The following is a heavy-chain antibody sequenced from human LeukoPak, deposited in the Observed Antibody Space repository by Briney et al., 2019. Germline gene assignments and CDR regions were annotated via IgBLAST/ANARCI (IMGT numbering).Heavy chain of an antibody. CDR1: GYTFTSDY. Sequence: GASVSLSCTASGYTFTSDYIHWGRQAPRQGLEWMGIINPSVDSTSYAQKIQGRVTMTRESATSTVYMELSSLRSGDTAVYYCGREEEGQQLLDVWGKGTTVTVSS. J-gene: IGHJ6*04. CDR2: INPSVDST. V-gene: IGHV1-46*01. D-gene: IGHD6-13*01. CDR3: GREEEGQQLLDV.